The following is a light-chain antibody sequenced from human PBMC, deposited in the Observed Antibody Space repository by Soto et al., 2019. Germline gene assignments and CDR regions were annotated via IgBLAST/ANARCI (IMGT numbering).Light chain of an antibody. Sequence: EIVLTQSPGTLSLSPGERATLSCRASQSVSSSYLAWYQQKPGQAPRLLIYGASSRATGIPDRFSGSGSGTDFTLTISRLEPEDFAVYYCQQDGRSPSFGQGTKLEIK. CDR3: QQDGRSPS. CDR2: GAS. CDR1: QSVSSSY. J-gene: IGKJ2*01. V-gene: IGKV3-20*01.